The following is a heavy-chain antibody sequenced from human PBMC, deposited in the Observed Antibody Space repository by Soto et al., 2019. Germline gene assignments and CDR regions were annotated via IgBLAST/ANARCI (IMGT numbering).Heavy chain of an antibody. CDR2: ISYDGSNK. CDR3: ARDGAVPYYYGMEV. D-gene: IGHD6-19*01. V-gene: IGHV3-30*03. CDR1: GFTFSSYG. Sequence: GGSLRLSCAASGFTFSSYGMHWVRQAPGKGLEWVAVISYDGSNKYYADSVKGRFTISRDNSKNTLYLQMNSLRDEDTAVYYCARDGAVPYYYGMEVWGPGTTVTVSS. J-gene: IGHJ6*02.